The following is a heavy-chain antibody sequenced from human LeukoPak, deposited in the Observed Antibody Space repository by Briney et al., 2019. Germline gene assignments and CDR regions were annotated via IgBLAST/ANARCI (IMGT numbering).Heavy chain of an antibody. CDR1: GDSMSTSNYY. CDR2: IYYSGNT. D-gene: IGHD3-10*01. CDR3: ARLYGSGSYYKYVY. V-gene: IGHV4-39*01. Sequence: PSETLSLTCTVSGDSMSTSNYYWGWIRQPPGKGLEWIGSIYYSGNTYYNPSLKSRVTISVDTSKNQFSLKLRSVTAADTAVYYCARLYGSGSYYKYVYWGQGTLVSVSS. J-gene: IGHJ4*02.